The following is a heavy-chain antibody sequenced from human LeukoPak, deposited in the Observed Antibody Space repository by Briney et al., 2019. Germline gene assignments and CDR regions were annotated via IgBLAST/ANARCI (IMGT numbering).Heavy chain of an antibody. J-gene: IGHJ4*02. V-gene: IGHV4-34*01. CDR3: ARRGRGGSYNNY. D-gene: IGHD1-26*01. CDR2: INHSGSI. Sequence: PSETLSLTCAVYGGSFSGSLWSSIRQPPGKGLGWIGEINHSGSINYNPSLKSRVTISVDTSKSQFSLKLSSVTAADTAVYYCARRGRGGSYNNYWGQGTLVTVSS. CDR1: GGSFSGSL.